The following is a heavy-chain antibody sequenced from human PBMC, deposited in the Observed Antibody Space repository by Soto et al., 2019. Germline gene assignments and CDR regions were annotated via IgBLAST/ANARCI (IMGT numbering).Heavy chain of an antibody. V-gene: IGHV3-23*04. D-gene: IGHD6-13*01. CDR2: ISGSGENT. Sequence: EVQLVESGGGSVQPGGSLRLSCAASGFRFSSYAISWVRQAPGKGLEWVSGISGSGENTYHADSVTGRFTISRDNSKNTVNLQMNSLRDDDTAVYYCAKGVFARDYYYPGMDVWGQGTTVTVSS. CDR3: AKGVFARDYYYPGMDV. J-gene: IGHJ6*02. CDR1: GFRFSSYA.